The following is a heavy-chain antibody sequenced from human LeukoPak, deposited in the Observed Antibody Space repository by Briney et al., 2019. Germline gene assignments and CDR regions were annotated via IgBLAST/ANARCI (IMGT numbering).Heavy chain of an antibody. Sequence: SETLSLTCAVYGGSFSGYYWSWIRQPPGKGLEWIGEINHSGSTNYNPSLKSRVTISVDTSKNQFSLKLSSVTAADTAVYYCARSGCSSTSCRDWFDPWGQGTLVTVSS. CDR3: ARSGCSSTSCRDWFDP. CDR1: GGSFSGYY. V-gene: IGHV4-34*01. CDR2: INHSGST. D-gene: IGHD2-2*01. J-gene: IGHJ5*02.